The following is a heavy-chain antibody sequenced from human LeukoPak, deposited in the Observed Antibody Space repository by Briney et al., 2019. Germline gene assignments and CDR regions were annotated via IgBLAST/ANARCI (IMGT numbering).Heavy chain of an antibody. CDR2: VYPGDFNI. V-gene: IGHV5-51*01. Sequence: GESLKISCQTSGYTFTNFWIGWVRQMPGKGVEGIGIVYPGDFNIRYSPSFQGQVTISADRSIGAAYLQWNSLKASDTAIYYCAKQSGSYSRNPYDYWGQGTLVTVSS. J-gene: IGHJ4*02. CDR3: AKQSGSYSRNPYDY. CDR1: GYTFTNFW. D-gene: IGHD1-26*01.